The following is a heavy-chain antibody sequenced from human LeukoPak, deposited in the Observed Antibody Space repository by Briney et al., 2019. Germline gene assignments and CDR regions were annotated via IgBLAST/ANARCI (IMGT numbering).Heavy chain of an antibody. CDR1: GGSISSYY. CDR2: IYSSGSA. Sequence: SETLSLTCTVSGGSISSYYWSWIRQPPRKGLEWIGSIYSSGSANYNPSLRSRATISVDTSKNQFSLKLNSVTAADTAVYYCARDSGISVAGDVAFDYWGQGTLVTVSS. CDR3: ARDSGISVAGDVAFDY. D-gene: IGHD6-19*01. V-gene: IGHV4-59*01. J-gene: IGHJ4*02.